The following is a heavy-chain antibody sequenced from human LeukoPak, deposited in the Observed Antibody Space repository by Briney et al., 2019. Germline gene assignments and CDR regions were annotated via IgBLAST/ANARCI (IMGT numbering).Heavy chain of an antibody. CDR1: EFTFSSYS. J-gene: IGHJ4*02. CDR2: ISSSSSYI. V-gene: IGHV3-21*01. D-gene: IGHD1-26*01. Sequence: KPGGSLRLSCAASEFTFSSYSMNWLRQAPGKGREWVSSISSSSSYIYYADSVKGRFTISRDNAKNSLYLQMNSLRAEDTAVYYCARGVGATTVDYWGQGTLVTVSS. CDR3: ARGVGATTVDY.